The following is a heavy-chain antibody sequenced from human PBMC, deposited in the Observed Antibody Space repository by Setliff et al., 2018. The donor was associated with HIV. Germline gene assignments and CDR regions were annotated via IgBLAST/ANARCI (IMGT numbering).Heavy chain of an antibody. J-gene: IGHJ6*03. CDR1: GGSISSGGYY. CDR3: ARGDQTGYYRTYFYYMDL. Sequence: SETLSLTCTVSGGSISSGGYYWSWIRQHPGKGLEWIGYIYYSGSTYYNPSLKSRVTISIDTSKNQFSLHLQMNSLRAEDTALYYCARGDQTGYYRTYFYYMDLWGKGTTVTVSS. D-gene: IGHD3-9*01. CDR2: IYYSGST. V-gene: IGHV4-31*03.